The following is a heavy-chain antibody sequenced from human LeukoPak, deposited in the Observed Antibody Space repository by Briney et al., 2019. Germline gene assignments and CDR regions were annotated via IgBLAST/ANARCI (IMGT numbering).Heavy chain of an antibody. CDR2: IHPADSDT. CDR3: ARHHGGDFDY. D-gene: IGHD2-15*01. J-gene: IGHJ4*02. CDR1: GYSFTTYW. Sequence: GESLKISCEGSGYSFTTYWIAWVRQMPGKGLEWMGIIHPADSDTRYSPSFQGQVTFSADKSISTAYLQWSSLKASDTAMYYCARHHGGDFDYWGQGTLVTVSS. V-gene: IGHV5-51*01.